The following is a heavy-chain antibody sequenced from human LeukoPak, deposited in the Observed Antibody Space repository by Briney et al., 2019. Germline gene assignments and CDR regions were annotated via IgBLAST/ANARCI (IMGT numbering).Heavy chain of an antibody. CDR1: GFTFSSYW. CDR2: IKQDGSET. V-gene: IGHV3-7*03. D-gene: IGHD2-2*01. J-gene: IGHJ4*02. CDR3: ARWRLYCSSTSCYFDY. Sequence: GGSLRLSCAASGFTFSSYWMSWVRQAPGKGLEWVANIKQDGSETYYVDSVKGRFTISRDNAKNSLYLQMNSLRAEDTAVYYCARWRLYCSSTSCYFDYWGQGTLVTVSS.